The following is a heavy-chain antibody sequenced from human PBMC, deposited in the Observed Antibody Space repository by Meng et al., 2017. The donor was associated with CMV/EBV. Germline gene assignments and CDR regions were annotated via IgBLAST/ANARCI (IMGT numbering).Heavy chain of an antibody. CDR3: ARSFDRNYYYYGIDV. CDR2: IYYSGST. J-gene: IGHJ6*02. V-gene: IGHV4-59*12. Sequence: SETLSLTCTVSGGSISSYYWSWIRQPPGKGLEWIGYIYYSGSTNYNPSLKSRVTISVDTSKNQFSLKLFSVTAADTAVYYCARSFDRNYYYYGIDVWGQGTTVTVSS. D-gene: IGHD1-26*01. CDR1: GGSISSYY.